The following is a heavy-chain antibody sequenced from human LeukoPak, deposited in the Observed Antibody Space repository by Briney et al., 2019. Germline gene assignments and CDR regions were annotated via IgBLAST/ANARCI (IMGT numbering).Heavy chain of an antibody. Sequence: PGGSLRLSCAASGFTFSSYAMSWVRQAPGKGLEWVSAISGSGGSTYYADSVKGRFIISRDNSKNTLYLQMNSLRAEDTAVYYCAKVGDSSGYIYYFDYWGQGTLVTVSS. V-gene: IGHV3-23*01. CDR3: AKVGDSSGYIYYFDY. CDR2: ISGSGGST. CDR1: GFTFSSYA. D-gene: IGHD3-22*01. J-gene: IGHJ4*02.